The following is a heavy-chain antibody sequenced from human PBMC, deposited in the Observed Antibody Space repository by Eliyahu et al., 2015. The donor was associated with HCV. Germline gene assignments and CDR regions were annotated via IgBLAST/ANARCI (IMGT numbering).Heavy chain of an antibody. CDR2: IYYSGST. J-gene: IGHJ2*01. D-gene: IGHD3-22*01. Sequence: QLQLQESGPGLVKPSETLSLTCTVXGGSISSSSYYRGWIRQPPGKGLEWIGSIYYSGSTYYNPSLKSRVTISVDTSKNQFSLKLSSVTAADTAVYYCARHGGSMIAPRFDLWGRGTLVTVSS. CDR1: GGSISSSSYY. V-gene: IGHV4-39*01. CDR3: ARHGGSMIAPRFDL.